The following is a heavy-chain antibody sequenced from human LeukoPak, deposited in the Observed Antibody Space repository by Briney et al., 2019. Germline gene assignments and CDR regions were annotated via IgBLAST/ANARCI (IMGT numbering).Heavy chain of an antibody. V-gene: IGHV1-2*02. CDR2: INPNSGGT. Sequence: ASVKVSCKASGYTFTVYYMHWVRQAPGQGLEWMGWINPNSGGTNYAQKFQGRVTMTRDTSISTAYMELSRLRSDDTAVYYCARSPRAVRYFDWLSAGYYYYMDVWGKGTTVTVSS. CDR1: GYTFTVYY. CDR3: ARSPRAVRYFDWLSAGYYYYMDV. D-gene: IGHD3-9*01. J-gene: IGHJ6*03.